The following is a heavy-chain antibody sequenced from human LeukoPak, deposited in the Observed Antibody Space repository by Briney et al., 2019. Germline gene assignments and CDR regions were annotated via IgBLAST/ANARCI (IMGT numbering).Heavy chain of an antibody. J-gene: IGHJ3*02. Sequence: KTSETLSLTCTVSGGSISSGSYYWSWIRQPAGKGLEWIGRIYTSGSTNYNPSLKSRVTISVDTSKNQFSLKLSSVTAADTAVYYCARDRSPEFTPDAFDIWGQGTMVTVSS. CDR2: IYTSGST. D-gene: IGHD3-10*01. CDR1: GGSISSGSYY. V-gene: IGHV4-61*02. CDR3: ARDRSPEFTPDAFDI.